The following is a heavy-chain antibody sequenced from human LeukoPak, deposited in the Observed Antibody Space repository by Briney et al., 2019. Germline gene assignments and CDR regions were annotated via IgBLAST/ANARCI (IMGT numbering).Heavy chain of an antibody. V-gene: IGHV4-34*01. Sequence: SETLSLTCAVYGGSFSNYYWSWIRQPPGKGLGWIGEINHSGSTNYNPSLKSRVTISVDTSKNQFSLKLSSVTAADTAVYYCARNFDYWGQGTLVTVSS. CDR2: INHSGST. CDR1: GGSFSNYY. CDR3: ARNFDY. J-gene: IGHJ4*02.